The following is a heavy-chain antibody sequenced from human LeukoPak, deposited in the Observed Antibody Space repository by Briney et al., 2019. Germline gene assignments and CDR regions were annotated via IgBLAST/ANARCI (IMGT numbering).Heavy chain of an antibody. Sequence: PSETLSLTCAVYGGSFSGYYWSWIRQPPGKGLEWIGEINHSGSTNYNPSLKSRVTISVDTSKNQFSLKLSSVTAADTAVYYCARHGSIVGASDFDYWGQGTLVTVSS. J-gene: IGHJ4*02. D-gene: IGHD1-26*01. CDR2: INHSGST. V-gene: IGHV4-34*01. CDR1: GGSFSGYY. CDR3: ARHGSIVGASDFDY.